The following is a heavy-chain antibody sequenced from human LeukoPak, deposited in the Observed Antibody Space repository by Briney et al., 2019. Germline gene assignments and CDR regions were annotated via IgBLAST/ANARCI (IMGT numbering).Heavy chain of an antibody. CDR3: AATTLGLSRPTFDY. CDR1: GFTSSSYS. CDR2: ISSSSSYI. V-gene: IGHV3-21*01. D-gene: IGHD1-26*01. J-gene: IGHJ4*02. Sequence: GGSLRLSCAASGFTSSSYSMNWVRQAPGKGLEWVSSISSSSSYIYYADSVKGRFTISRDNAKNSLYLQMNSLRAEDTAVYYCAATTLGLSRPTFDYWGQGTLVTVSS.